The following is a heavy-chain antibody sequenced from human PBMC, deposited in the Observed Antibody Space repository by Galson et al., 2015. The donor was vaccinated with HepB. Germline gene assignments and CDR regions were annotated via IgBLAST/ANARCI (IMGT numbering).Heavy chain of an antibody. CDR2: IKQDGSEK. Sequence: SLRLSCAAPGFTFSSYWMSWVRQAPGKGLEWVANIKQDGSEKYYVDSVKGRFTISRDNAKNSLYLQMNSLRAEDTAVYYCARARLGSSSWLPNVAGYYYGMDVWGQGTTVTVSS. J-gene: IGHJ6*02. V-gene: IGHV3-7*03. CDR1: GFTFSSYW. CDR3: ARARLGSSSWLPNVAGYYYGMDV. D-gene: IGHD6-13*01.